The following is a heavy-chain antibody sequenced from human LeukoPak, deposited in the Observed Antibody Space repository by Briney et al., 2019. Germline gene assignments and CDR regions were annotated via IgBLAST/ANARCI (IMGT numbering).Heavy chain of an antibody. CDR2: IYTRGST. J-gene: IGHJ4*02. CDR3: ARMRVTGTYPFDS. V-gene: IGHV4-61*02. Sequence: SQTLSLTCTVSGGSSNIGNYYWTWIRQPAGTGLEWIGRIYTRGSTLYNPSLKSRVTISIDTSKNQFSLKLDSVTAADTAVYYCARMRVTGTYPFDSWGQGTLVVVSS. CDR1: GGSSNIGNYY. D-gene: IGHD1-1*01.